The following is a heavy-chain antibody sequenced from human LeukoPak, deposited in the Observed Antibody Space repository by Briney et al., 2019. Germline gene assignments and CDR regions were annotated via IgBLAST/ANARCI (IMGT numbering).Heavy chain of an antibody. CDR1: GGSFSGYY. V-gene: IGHV4-59*01. CDR2: IYYSGST. J-gene: IGHJ3*02. D-gene: IGHD2-21*02. CDR3: AKGSTVVTPGWSDVCDI. Sequence: SETLSLTCAVSGGSFSGYYWNWIRQPPGKGLEWIGYIYYSGSTNYNPSLKSRVTISVDTSKNQFSLKLGSVTAAAKVVYYRAKGSTVVTPGWSDVCDIWGQGTMVPLPS.